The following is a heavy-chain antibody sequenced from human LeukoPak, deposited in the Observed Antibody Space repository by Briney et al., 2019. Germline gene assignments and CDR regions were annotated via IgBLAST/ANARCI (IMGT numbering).Heavy chain of an antibody. Sequence: SQTLSLTCAISGDSVSSNSAAWNWIRQSPSRGLERLGRTYYRSKWYNDYAVSVKSRATINPDTSKNQFSLQLNSVTPEDTAVYCCARDPDYVWGTYRFDYWGQGALVTVSS. CDR3: ARDPDYVWGTYRFDY. J-gene: IGHJ4*02. V-gene: IGHV6-1*01. CDR1: GDSVSSNSAA. CDR2: TYYRSKWYN. D-gene: IGHD3-16*02.